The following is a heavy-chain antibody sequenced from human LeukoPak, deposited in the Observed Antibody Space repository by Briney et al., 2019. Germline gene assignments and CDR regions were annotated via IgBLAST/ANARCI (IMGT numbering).Heavy chain of an antibody. CDR1: GYTFTSYG. V-gene: IGHV1-18*01. CDR2: ISAYNGNT. J-gene: IGHJ6*02. CDR3: GRDWRSSSWYYYYYGMDV. D-gene: IGHD6-13*01. Sequence: ASVKVSCKASGYTFTSYGISWVRQAPGQGLEWMGWISAYNGNTNYAQKLQGRVTMTTDTSTSTAYMELRSLRSDDTAVYYCGRDWRSSSWYYYYYGMDVWGQGTTVTVSS.